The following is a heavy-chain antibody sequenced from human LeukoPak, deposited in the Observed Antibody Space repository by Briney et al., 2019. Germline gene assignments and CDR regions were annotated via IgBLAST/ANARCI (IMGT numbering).Heavy chain of an antibody. CDR2: ISYDGSNK. J-gene: IGHJ4*02. CDR3: AKGAVANDY. V-gene: IGHV3-30*18. Sequence: GGSLRLSCAASGFTFSSYGMHWVRQASGKGLEWVAVISYDGSNKYYADSVKGRFTISRDNSKNTLYLQMNSLRAEDTAVYYCAKGAVANDYWGQGTLVTVSS. D-gene: IGHD6-19*01. CDR1: GFTFSSYG.